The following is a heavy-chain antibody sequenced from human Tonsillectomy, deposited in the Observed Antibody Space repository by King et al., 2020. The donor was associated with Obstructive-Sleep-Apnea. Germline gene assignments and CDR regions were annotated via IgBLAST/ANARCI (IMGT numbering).Heavy chain of an antibody. CDR1: GYTFTSYN. J-gene: IGHJ5*02. V-gene: IGHV1-46*01. Sequence: VQLVESGAEVKKPGASVKVSCKASGYTFTSYNMHWVRQAPGQGLEWMGIINPSVGSTRYAQKFQGRVTMTRDTSTSTVYMELSSLRSEDTAVYYCGGIAVAEGLDPWGQGTLVTVSS. D-gene: IGHD6-19*01. CDR3: GGIAVAEGLDP. CDR2: INPSVGST.